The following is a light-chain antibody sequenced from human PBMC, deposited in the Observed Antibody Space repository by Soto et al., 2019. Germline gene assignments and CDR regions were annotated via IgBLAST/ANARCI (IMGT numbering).Light chain of an antibody. CDR3: QQYGGSPFA. CDR2: GAS. V-gene: IGKV3-20*01. CDR1: QSVSSSN. Sequence: EIVLTQSPGTLSLSPGERVSLSCRASQSVSSSNLAWYQQKPGLAPRLLIYGASSRATGVSDRFSGSGSGTDFTLSISRLEPEDSAVYYCQQYGGSPFAFGPGTKVEIK. J-gene: IGKJ3*01.